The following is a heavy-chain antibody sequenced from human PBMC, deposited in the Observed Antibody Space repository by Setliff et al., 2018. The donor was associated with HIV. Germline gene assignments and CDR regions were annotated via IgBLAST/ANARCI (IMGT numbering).Heavy chain of an antibody. CDR3: ARGADYLGIPSYYYYYMDV. Sequence: ASVKVSCKASGYAFTNFDIYWVRQATGQGLEWMGWMNPSSGDTGYAQRFQGRVTMTRDPSISTAYMELSRLRSEDTAVYYCARGADYLGIPSYYYYYMDVWGKGTTVTVSS. J-gene: IGHJ6*03. CDR1: GYAFTNFD. V-gene: IGHV1-8*02. CDR2: MNPSSGDT. D-gene: IGHD7-27*01.